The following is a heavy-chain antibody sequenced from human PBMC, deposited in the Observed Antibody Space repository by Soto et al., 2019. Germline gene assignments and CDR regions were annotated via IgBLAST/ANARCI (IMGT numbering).Heavy chain of an antibody. V-gene: IGHV1-46*01. CDR2: INPSGGST. CDR3: ARANSNPYYYYGMDV. CDR1: GYTFTSYY. D-gene: IGHD4-4*01. Sequence: QVQLVQSGAEVKKPGASVKVSCKASGYTFTSYYMHWVRQAPGQGLEWMGIINPSGGSTSYAQKFQGRVTMTRGTSTRTVYLELSSLRSEDTAVYSCARANSNPYYYYGMDVWGQGTTVTVS. J-gene: IGHJ6*02.